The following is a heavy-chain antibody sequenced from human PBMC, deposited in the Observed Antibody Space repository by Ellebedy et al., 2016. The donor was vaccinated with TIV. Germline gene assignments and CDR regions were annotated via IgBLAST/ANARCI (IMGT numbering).Heavy chain of an antibody. Sequence: GGSLRLSCAASGFTFSSNYMFWVRQAPGKGLEWVALQHSTDIPYYADSVRGRFTVSRDDSQNKLFLQMNNLRGDDTAVYYCARTDCSGRSCYSFFNHWGQGTLVTVSS. CDR1: GFTFSSNY. CDR3: ARTDCSGRSCYSFFNH. D-gene: IGHD2-8*02. CDR2: QHSTDIP. J-gene: IGHJ1*01. V-gene: IGHV3-53*01.